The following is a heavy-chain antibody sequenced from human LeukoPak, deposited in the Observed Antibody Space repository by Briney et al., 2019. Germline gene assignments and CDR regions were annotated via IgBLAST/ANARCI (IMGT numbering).Heavy chain of an antibody. J-gene: IGHJ6*03. Sequence: ATVKVSCKASGYTFTSYGTSWVPQPPAQGLEGMGWISAHNGNTNYAQKLQGRVTMTTDTSASTAYMELRRLRSDDTAVYFCARVGAAAGCFYSYYMVVWVKGTTVTVCS. V-gene: IGHV1-18*01. CDR2: ISAHNGNT. D-gene: IGHD6-13*01. CDR3: ARVGAAAGCFYSYYMVV. CDR1: GYTFTSYG.